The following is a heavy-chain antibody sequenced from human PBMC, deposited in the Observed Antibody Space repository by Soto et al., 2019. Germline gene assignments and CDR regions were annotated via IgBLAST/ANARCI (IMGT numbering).Heavy chain of an antibody. Sequence: QVQLVESGGGVVQPGRSLRLSCAASGFTFSSYGMHWVRQAPGKGLEWVAVIWYDGSNKYYADSVKGRFTISRDNSKNALYLQMNSLSAEDTAVYYCASVCSGGSCFDYWGQGTLVTVSS. V-gene: IGHV3-33*01. J-gene: IGHJ4*02. CDR3: ASVCSGGSCFDY. CDR1: GFTFSSYG. D-gene: IGHD2-15*01. CDR2: IWYDGSNK.